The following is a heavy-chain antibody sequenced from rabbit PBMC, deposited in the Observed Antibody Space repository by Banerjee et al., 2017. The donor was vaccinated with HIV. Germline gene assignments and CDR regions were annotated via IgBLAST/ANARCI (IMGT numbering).Heavy chain of an antibody. Sequence: QSLEESGGDLVKPEGSLTLTCTASGFSFSNGYVMCWVRQAPGKRLEWIACINTSSGNTVYASWAKGRFTISKTSSTTVTLQMTSLTAADTATYLCARDLSYISGRGANDLWGPGTLVTVS. D-gene: IGHD4-1*01. CDR2: INTSSGNT. J-gene: IGHJ4*01. CDR3: ARDLSYISGRGANDL. CDR1: GFSFSNGYV. V-gene: IGHV1S40*01.